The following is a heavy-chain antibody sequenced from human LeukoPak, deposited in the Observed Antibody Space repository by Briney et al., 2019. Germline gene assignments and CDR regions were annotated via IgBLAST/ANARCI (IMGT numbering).Heavy chain of an antibody. CDR1: GVSISSSSYY. CDR3: ATIGDYYYYYGMDV. CDR2: IYYSGNT. V-gene: IGHV4-39*01. Sequence: SETLSLTCTVSGVSISSSSYYWGWIRQPPGKGLEWIGSIYYSGNTYYNPSLKSRVTISVDTSKNQFSLKLSSVTAADTAVYYCATIGDYYYYYGMDVWGQGTTVTVSS. J-gene: IGHJ6*02. D-gene: IGHD4-17*01.